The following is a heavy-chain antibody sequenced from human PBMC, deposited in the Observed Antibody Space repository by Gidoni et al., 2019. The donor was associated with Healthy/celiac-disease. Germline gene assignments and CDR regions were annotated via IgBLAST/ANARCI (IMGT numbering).Heavy chain of an antibody. J-gene: IGHJ4*02. V-gene: IGHV3-15*01. Sequence: EVQLVESGGGLVKPGGSLRLSCAASGFTFSNAWMSWVRQAPGKGLEWVGRIKSKTDGGTTDYAAPVKGRFTISRDDSKNTLFLQMNSLKTEDTAVYYCTTDSTILVPGTVDYWGQGTLVTVSS. CDR2: IKSKTDGGTT. CDR3: TTDSTILVPGTVDY. D-gene: IGHD3-9*01. CDR1: GFTFSNAW.